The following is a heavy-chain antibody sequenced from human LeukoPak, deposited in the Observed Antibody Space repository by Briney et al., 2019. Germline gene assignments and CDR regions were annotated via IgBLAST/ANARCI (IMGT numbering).Heavy chain of an antibody. CDR2: ISHSGST. Sequence: SETLSLTCAVYGGSFSGYYWSWIRQPPGKGLEWIGEISHSGSTNYNPSLKSRVTISVDTSKNQFSLKLSSVTAADTAVYYCARGASSGYYFTIDYWGQGTLVTVSS. CDR1: GGSFSGYY. D-gene: IGHD3-22*01. V-gene: IGHV4-34*01. J-gene: IGHJ4*02. CDR3: ARGASSGYYFTIDY.